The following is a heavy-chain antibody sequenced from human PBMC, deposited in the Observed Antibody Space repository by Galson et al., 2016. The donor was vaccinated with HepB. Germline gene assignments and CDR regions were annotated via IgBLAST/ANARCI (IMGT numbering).Heavy chain of an antibody. CDR1: GFTFDEFA. D-gene: IGHD5-12*01. CDR3: GRPTTHNWFDP. V-gene: IGHV3-9*01. J-gene: IGHJ5*02. Sequence: SLRLSCAASGFTFDEFAMHWVRQAPGKGLEWVSGISWNSGSIGYADSVRGRFTISRDNAKNSLYLQMNNLRDEDTAVYYCGRPTTHNWFDPWGQGTLVTVSS. CDR2: ISWNSGSI.